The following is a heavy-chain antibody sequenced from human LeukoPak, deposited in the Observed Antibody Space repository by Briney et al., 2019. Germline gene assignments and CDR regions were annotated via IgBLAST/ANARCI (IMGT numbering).Heavy chain of an antibody. J-gene: IGHJ4*02. CDR2: INRDGTTT. V-gene: IGHV3-74*01. Sequence: GGSLRLSCVASGFTISDYTMQWIRQAPGKGLVWVSRINRDGTTTTYADSVKGRFTSSRDNAKNAVYLQMNSLSAEDTAIHYCTRDVSYSFDFWGQGILVTVSS. CDR3: TRDVSYSFDF. CDR1: GFTISDYT. D-gene: IGHD5-12*01.